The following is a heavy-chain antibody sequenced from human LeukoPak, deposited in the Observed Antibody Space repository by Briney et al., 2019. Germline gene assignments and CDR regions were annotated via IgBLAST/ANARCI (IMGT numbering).Heavy chain of an antibody. J-gene: IGHJ4*02. V-gene: IGHV3-23*01. D-gene: IGHD3-10*01. Sequence: GGSPRLSCAASGFTFSSYAMSWVRQAPGKGLEWVSAIGASGRDTYYAASVKGRLIISRDNSETTLYLQMNSLRAEDTAVYYCAREHYYGSGSYRDFDYWGQGTLVTVYS. CDR2: IGASGRDT. CDR1: GFTFSSYA. CDR3: AREHYYGSGSYRDFDY.